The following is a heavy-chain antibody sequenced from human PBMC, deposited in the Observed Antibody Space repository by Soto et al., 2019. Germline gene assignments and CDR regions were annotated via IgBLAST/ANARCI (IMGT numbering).Heavy chain of an antibody. V-gene: IGHV4-59*01. CDR1: GGSISRYY. CDR2: IYYSGST. CDR3: ARSTQDYYDSSGYRARLYYYYGMDV. Sequence: PSETLSLTCTVPGGSISRYYWSWIRQPPGKGLEWIGYIYYSGSTNYNPSLKSRVTISVDTSKNQFSLKLSSVTAADTAVYYCARSTQDYYDSSGYRARLYYYYGMDVWVQGTTVT. D-gene: IGHD3-22*01. J-gene: IGHJ6*02.